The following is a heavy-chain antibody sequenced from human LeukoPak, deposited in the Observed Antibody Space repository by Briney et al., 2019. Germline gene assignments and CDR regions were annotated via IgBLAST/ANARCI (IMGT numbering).Heavy chain of an antibody. V-gene: IGHV1-8*01. CDR2: MNPNSGNT. CDR1: GYTFTSYD. CDR3: ARVRPQYYDLSYAFDI. D-gene: IGHD3-22*01. Sequence: ASVKVSCKASGYTFTSYDINWVRQATGQGLEWMGWMNPNSGNTGYAQKFQGRVTMTRNTSMSTAYMELSSLRSEDTAVYYCARVRPQYYDLSYAFDIWGQGTMVTVSS. J-gene: IGHJ3*02.